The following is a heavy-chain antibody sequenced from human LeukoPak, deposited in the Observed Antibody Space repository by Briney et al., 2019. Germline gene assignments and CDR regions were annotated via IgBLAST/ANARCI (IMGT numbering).Heavy chain of an antibody. V-gene: IGHV1-2*02. CDR3: ARTTDILTGSDDAFDI. CDR2: INPNSGGT. Sequence: ASVKVSCKASGYTFTGYYMHWVRQAPGQGLEWMGWINPNSGGTNYAQKFQGRVTMTGDTSISTAYMELSRLRSDDTAVYYCARTTDILTGSDDAFDIWGQGTMVTVSS. J-gene: IGHJ3*02. D-gene: IGHD3-9*01. CDR1: GYTFTGYY.